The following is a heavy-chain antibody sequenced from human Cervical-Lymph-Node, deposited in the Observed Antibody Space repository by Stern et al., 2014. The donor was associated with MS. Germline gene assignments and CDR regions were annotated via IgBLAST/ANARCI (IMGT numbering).Heavy chain of an antibody. V-gene: IGHV3-30-3*01. D-gene: IGHD2-8*01. CDR1: GFTFSSHV. Sequence: MQLVESGGGVVQPGGSLRLSCAASGFTFSSHVMHWVRQAPGKGLEWMAVIWHDENNNAYADCVKGRFTISRDNSNNTLSLQMNSLRAEDAAVYYCVREDGDFDYWGQGTLVTVSS. J-gene: IGHJ4*02. CDR3: VREDGDFDY. CDR2: IWHDENNN.